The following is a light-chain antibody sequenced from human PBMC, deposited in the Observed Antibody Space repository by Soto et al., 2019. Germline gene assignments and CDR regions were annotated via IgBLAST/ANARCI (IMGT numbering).Light chain of an antibody. V-gene: IGLV2-14*01. Sequence: QSALTQPASVSASPGQSITISCTGTSSDIGAYDYISWYQQHPGKVPKLIIYEVTNRPSGISNRFSASRSGNTASLSISGLQADDEADYYCSSFSSAIAFVFGTGTKVTVL. CDR3: SSFSSAIAFV. CDR2: EVT. CDR1: SSDIGAYDY. J-gene: IGLJ1*01.